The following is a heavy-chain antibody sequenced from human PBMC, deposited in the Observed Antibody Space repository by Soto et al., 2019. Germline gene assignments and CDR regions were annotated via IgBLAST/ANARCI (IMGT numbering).Heavy chain of an antibody. J-gene: IGHJ4*02. Sequence: PGGSLRLSCVASGFTCSNFGMHWVCQAPGKGLEWVAVISNDENIKQYADSVRGRFAISRDNSKNTLYLQMTSLRAEDTAIYYCARGLRSVLDYWGQGTLVTVSS. V-gene: IGHV3-33*01. CDR1: GFTCSNFG. D-gene: IGHD6-6*01. CDR3: ARGLRSVLDY. CDR2: ISNDENIK.